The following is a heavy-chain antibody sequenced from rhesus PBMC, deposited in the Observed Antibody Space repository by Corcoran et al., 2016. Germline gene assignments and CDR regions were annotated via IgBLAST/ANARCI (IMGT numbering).Heavy chain of an antibody. CDR1: GGSINSGTYY. V-gene: IGHV4-122*02. CDR3: ACRIGMNYGLHS. Sequence: QVQLQESGPGLVKPSETLSLACAVSGGSINSGTYYWSWIRQPPGKALEWIGFITYNGYADNHPSLKSRVTISGDTSKNQFSLNLNSVTAADTAVYYCACRIGMNYGLHSWGQGVVVTVSS. CDR2: ITYNGYA. J-gene: IGHJ6*01. D-gene: IGHD3-9*01.